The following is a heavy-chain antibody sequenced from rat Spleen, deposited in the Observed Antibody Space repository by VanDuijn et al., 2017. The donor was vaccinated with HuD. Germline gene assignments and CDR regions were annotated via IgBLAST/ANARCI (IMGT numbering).Heavy chain of an antibody. CDR2: ISPGGGRT. D-gene: IGHD1-4*01. CDR3: SRDGRVSAHFDY. CDR1: GLSFSNYD. Sequence: EVQLVESGGGLVQPGRSLKLSCTASGLSFSNYDMAWVRQAPTKGLEWVANISPGGGRTYYRDSVQGRFTISRDNTKSTLYVQMNSLRSEDTATYYCSRDGRVSAHFDYWGQGVMVTVSS. V-gene: IGHV5-27*01. J-gene: IGHJ2*01.